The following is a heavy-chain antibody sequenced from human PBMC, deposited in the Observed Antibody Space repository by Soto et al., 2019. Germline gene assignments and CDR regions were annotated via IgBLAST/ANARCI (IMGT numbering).Heavy chain of an antibody. D-gene: IGHD3-22*01. CDR1: GGTFSSYA. CDR2: IIPIFGTA. CDR3: ARGTYYYDSSGYQVAYGMDV. J-gene: IGHJ6*02. Sequence: GASVKVSCKASGGTFSSYAISWVRQAPGQGLEWLGGIIPIFGTANYAQKFQGRVTITADESTSTAYMELSSLRSEDTAVYYCARGTYYYDSSGYQVAYGMDVWGQGTTVTVSS. V-gene: IGHV1-69*13.